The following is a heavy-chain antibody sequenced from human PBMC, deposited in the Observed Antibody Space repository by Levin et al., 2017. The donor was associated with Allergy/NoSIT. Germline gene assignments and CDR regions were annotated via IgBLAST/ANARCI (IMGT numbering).Heavy chain of an antibody. CDR2: VDWDGGRT. CDR1: GFTFLDYG. Sequence: ETLSLTCAASGFTFLDYGMGWVRQAPGKGLEWVSGVDWDGGRTGYSDSVKGRFTISRDNAKNSLYLQMNSLRAEDTGLYYCARVRGDASGWPFVHWGQGALVTVYS. J-gene: IGHJ4*02. CDR3: ARVRGDASGWPFVH. D-gene: IGHD6-19*01. V-gene: IGHV3-20*04.